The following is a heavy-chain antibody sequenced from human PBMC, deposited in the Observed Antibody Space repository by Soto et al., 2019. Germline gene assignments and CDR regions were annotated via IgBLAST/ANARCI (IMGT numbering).Heavy chain of an antibody. J-gene: IGHJ6*02. Sequence: GGSLRLSCAASGFTFSNAWMNWVRQAPGKGLEWVGRIKSKTDGGTTDYAAPVKGRFTISRDDSKNTLYLQMNSLKTEDTAVYYCTTDSDIAAAGYYYYGMDVWGQGTTVTVSS. CDR1: GFTFSNAW. CDR3: TTDSDIAAAGYYYYGMDV. V-gene: IGHV3-15*07. D-gene: IGHD6-13*01. CDR2: IKSKTDGGTT.